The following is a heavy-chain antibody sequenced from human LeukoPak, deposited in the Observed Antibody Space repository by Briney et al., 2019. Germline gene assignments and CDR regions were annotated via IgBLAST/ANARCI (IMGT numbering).Heavy chain of an antibody. J-gene: IGHJ6*02. D-gene: IGHD6-13*01. CDR3: ARGGSGIAGGWLGYYYYGMDV. Sequence: ASVTVSCKASGYTFTGYYMHWVRQAPGQGLEWMGIINPSGGSTSYAQKFQGRVTMTRDTSTSTVYMELSSLRSEDTAVYYCARGGSGIAGGWLGYYYYGMDVWGQGTTVTVSS. CDR1: GYTFTGYY. V-gene: IGHV1-46*01. CDR2: INPSGGST.